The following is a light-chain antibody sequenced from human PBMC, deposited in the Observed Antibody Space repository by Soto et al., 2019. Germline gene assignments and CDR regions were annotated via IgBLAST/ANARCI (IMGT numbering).Light chain of an antibody. Sequence: DIQMTQSPSTLSASVGDRVSITCRASQSISAYLAWYQQRPGKVPKVLIYDVSTLASGVPSRFSGSGSGTELTLTINGLQPEDFATYYCQEYETVSTFGQGTRLEIK. CDR1: QSISAY. CDR2: DVS. CDR3: QEYETVST. V-gene: IGKV1-5*01. J-gene: IGKJ2*01.